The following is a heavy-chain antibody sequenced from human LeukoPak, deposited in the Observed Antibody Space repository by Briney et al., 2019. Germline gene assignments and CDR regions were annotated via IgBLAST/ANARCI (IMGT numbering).Heavy chain of an antibody. CDR3: ASLAGSSGWFLAPNDY. D-gene: IGHD6-19*01. Sequence: GGSLRLSCAASGFTISSYALHWVRQAPGKGLEWVAVISYDGTSKYYADSVKGRFTISRDNSKNTLYLQMNSLRPEDTAVYYCASLAGSSGWFLAPNDYWGQGTLATVSS. J-gene: IGHJ4*02. CDR1: GFTISSYA. V-gene: IGHV3-30-3*01. CDR2: ISYDGTSK.